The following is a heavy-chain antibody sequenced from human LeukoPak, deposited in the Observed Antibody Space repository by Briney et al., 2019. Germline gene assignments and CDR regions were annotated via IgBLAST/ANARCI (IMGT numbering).Heavy chain of an antibody. CDR1: GYTFTSSD. J-gene: IGHJ5*02. V-gene: IGHV1-8*03. CDR2: INPNSGNT. D-gene: IGHD2-2*01. Sequence: ASVKVSCKTSGYTFTSSDINWVRQATGQGLEWMGWINPNSGNTGYAQKFQGRVTITRNTSIGTAYMELSSLSSEDTAVYYCARVIVVIPGTNVWFDPWGQGTLVTVSS. CDR3: ARVIVVIPGTNVWFDP.